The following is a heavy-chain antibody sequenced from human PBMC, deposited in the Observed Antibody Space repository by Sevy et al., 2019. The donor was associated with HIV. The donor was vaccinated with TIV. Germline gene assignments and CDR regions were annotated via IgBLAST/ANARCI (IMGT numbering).Heavy chain of an antibody. Sequence: GGSLRLSCAASGFIFSSYEMNWVRQAPGKGLEWVSYISNSGTTIYYSDSVKGRFTISRDNARNSLYLQMNSLRAEDTAVYYCAKEMWVTYYFDYWGQGTLVTVSS. J-gene: IGHJ4*02. CDR1: GFIFSSYE. V-gene: IGHV3-48*03. CDR3: AKEMWVTYYFDY. D-gene: IGHD2-21*02. CDR2: ISNSGTTI.